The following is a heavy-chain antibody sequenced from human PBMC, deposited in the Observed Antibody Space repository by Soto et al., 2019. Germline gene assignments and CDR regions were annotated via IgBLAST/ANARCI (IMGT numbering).Heavy chain of an antibody. Sequence: SETLSLTCTVSGGSISSSSYYWGWIRQPPGKGLEWIGSIYYSGSTYYNPSLKSRVTISVDTSKNQFSLKLSSVTAADTAVYYCARSLGVVGPGPTWNIISAAAYYFDYWGQGTLVTVSS. CDR1: GGSISSSSYY. J-gene: IGHJ4*02. D-gene: IGHD6-13*01. V-gene: IGHV4-39*01. CDR3: ARSLGVVGPGPTWNIISAAAYYFDY. CDR2: IYYSGST.